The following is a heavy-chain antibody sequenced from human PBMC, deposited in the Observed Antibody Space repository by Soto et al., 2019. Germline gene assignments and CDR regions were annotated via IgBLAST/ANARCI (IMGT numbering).Heavy chain of an antibody. J-gene: IGHJ3*02. CDR1: GGSISSYY. Sequence: SETLSLTCTVSGGSISSYYWSWIRQPPGKGLEWIGYVYYSGSTNYNPSLKSRVTISVDTSKNQFSLKLSSVTAADTAVYYCARRPNDYIWGSYRAEDDAFDIWGQGTMVTVSS. CDR3: ARRPNDYIWGSYRAEDDAFDI. V-gene: IGHV4-59*08. D-gene: IGHD3-16*02. CDR2: VYYSGST.